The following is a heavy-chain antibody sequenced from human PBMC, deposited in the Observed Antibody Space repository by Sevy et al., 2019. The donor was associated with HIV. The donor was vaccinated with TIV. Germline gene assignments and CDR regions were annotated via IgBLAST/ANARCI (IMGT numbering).Heavy chain of an antibody. CDR3: ATTKEYYDSSGYPFDS. J-gene: IGHJ4*01. Sequence: ASVKVSCKVPGYTLTEFSMHWVRQAPGKGLEWMGTFDPEDGERIYSQKFQVRFTLTEDTSTHTAYMELNSLGSADTAVYYCATTKEYYDSSGYPFDSWGHGTLATVSS. CDR1: GYTLTEFS. V-gene: IGHV1-24*01. D-gene: IGHD3-22*01. CDR2: FDPEDGER.